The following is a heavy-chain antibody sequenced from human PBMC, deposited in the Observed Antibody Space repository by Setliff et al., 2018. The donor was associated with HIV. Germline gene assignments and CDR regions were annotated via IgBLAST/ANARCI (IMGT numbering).Heavy chain of an antibody. V-gene: IGHV1-18*01. Sequence: GASVKVSCKASGYSFINYGISWGRQAPGQGLEWLGWISAYNGNTNYAPRLLGRVTMTTATSTSTAYMELRSLSSDDTAVYYCARARLQVMVTAVGPRDNCLDPWGQGTRVTVSS. J-gene: IGHJ5*02. CDR2: ISAYNGNT. D-gene: IGHD2-21*02. CDR3: ARARLQVMVTAVGPRDNCLDP. CDR1: GYSFINYG.